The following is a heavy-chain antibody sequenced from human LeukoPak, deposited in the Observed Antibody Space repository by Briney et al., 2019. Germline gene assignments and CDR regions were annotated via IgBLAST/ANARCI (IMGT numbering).Heavy chain of an antibody. CDR2: ISSSSSYI. Sequence: GGSLRLSCAASGFTFSSYSMNWVRQAPGKGLEWVSSISSSSSYIYYADSVKGRFTISRDNAKNSLYLQMNSLRAEDTAVYYCARDGVYYDSSGYYYSNWFDPWGQGTLVTVSS. V-gene: IGHV3-21*01. CDR3: ARDGVYYDSSGYYYSNWFDP. CDR1: GFTFSSYS. J-gene: IGHJ5*02. D-gene: IGHD3-22*01.